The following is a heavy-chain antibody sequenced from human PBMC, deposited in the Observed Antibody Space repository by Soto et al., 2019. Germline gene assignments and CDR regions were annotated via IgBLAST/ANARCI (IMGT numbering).Heavy chain of an antibody. CDR3: ARHPPTGSGSASFDY. D-gene: IGHD3-10*01. V-gene: IGHV5-51*01. CDR2: IYPGDSDT. J-gene: IGHJ4*02. CDR1: GYSFTSYW. Sequence: PGEALKISCKGSGYSFTSYWIGWVRQMPGKGLEWMGIIYPGDSDTRYSPSFQGQVTISADKSISTAYLQWSSLKASDTAMYYCARHPPTGSGSASFDYWGQGTLVTVSS.